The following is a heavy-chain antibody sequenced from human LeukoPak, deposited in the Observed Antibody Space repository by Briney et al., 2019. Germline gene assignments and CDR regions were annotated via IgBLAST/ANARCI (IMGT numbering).Heavy chain of an antibody. CDR2: IYSDNT. CDR3: ARSFYGHDPYYCYMDV. V-gene: IGHV3-53*01. CDR1: GFTVSSNS. Sequence: PGGSLRLSCTVSGFTVSSNSMSWVRQAPGKGLEWVSFIYSDNTHYSDSVKGRFTISRDNSKNTLYLQMNSLRAEDTAVYYCARSFYGHDPYYCYMDVWGKGTTVTVSS. D-gene: IGHD2-2*01. J-gene: IGHJ6*03.